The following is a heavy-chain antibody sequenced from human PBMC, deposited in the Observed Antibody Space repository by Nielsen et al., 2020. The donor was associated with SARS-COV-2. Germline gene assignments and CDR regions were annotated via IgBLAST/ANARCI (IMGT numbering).Heavy chain of an antibody. CDR3: AKDSAGMDV. CDR1: GFSFDDYA. Sequence: SLRLSCTASGFSFDDYAMHWVRQAPGKGLEWVSGISWNSGSIDYADSVKGRFTISRDNAKNSLYLQMNSLRAEDTALYYCAKDSAGMDVWGQGTTVTVSS. V-gene: IGHV3-9*01. J-gene: IGHJ6*02. CDR2: ISWNSGSI.